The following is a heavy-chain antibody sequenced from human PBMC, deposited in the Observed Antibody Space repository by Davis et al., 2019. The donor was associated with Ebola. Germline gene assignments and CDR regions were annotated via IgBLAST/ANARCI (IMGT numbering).Heavy chain of an antibody. CDR3: ARWGPDY. D-gene: IGHD3-16*01. CDR2: IKQDGSEN. V-gene: IGHV3-7*01. J-gene: IGHJ4*02. Sequence: PGGSLRLSCAASGFTFSHFWMSWVRQAPGKGLEWVANIKQDGSENFCVDSVKGRFTISRDNTRNLLFLHMNILRVEDTAVYYCARWGPDYWGQGTLVIVSS. CDR1: GFTFSHFW.